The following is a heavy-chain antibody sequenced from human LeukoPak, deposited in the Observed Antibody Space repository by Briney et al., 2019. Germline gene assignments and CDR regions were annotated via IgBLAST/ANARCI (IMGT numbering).Heavy chain of an antibody. V-gene: IGHV4-61*02. CDR1: GASITSGSYY. CDR3: ARGGYSSSSGDY. Sequence: SQTLSLTCTVSGASITSGSYYWSWIRQPAGKRLGWIARIYTSGSTNYNPSLKSRVTISVDTSKNQSSLKLSSVTAADTAVYYCARGGYSSSSGDYWGQGTLVTVSS. J-gene: IGHJ4*02. CDR2: IYTSGST. D-gene: IGHD6-6*01.